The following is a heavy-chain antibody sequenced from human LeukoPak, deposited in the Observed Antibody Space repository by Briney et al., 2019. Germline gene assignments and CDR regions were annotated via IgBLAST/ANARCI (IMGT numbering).Heavy chain of an antibody. CDR2: MNPNSGNT. D-gene: IGHD6-13*01. Sequence: ASVEVSCKASGYTFTSYDINWVRQATGQGLEWMGWMNPNSGNTGYAQKFQGRVTMTRNTSISTAYMELSSLRSEDTAVYYCARGRGIAAAGRRASRGGGYWGQGTLVTVSS. J-gene: IGHJ4*02. CDR1: GYTFTSYD. CDR3: ARGRGIAAAGRRASRGGGY. V-gene: IGHV1-8*01.